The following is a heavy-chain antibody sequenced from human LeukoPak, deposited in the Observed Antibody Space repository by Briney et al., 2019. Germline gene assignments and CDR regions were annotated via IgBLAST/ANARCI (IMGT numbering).Heavy chain of an antibody. J-gene: IGHJ4*02. CDR3: ARDNSNYYGSGSLFDY. CDR2: IYYSGST. Sequence: PSETLSLTCTVSGGSINSYYWSWIRQPPGNGLEWLGYIYYSGSTNYNPSLKSRVTISVDTSKNQFSLKLSSVTAADTAVYYCARDNSNYYGSGSLFDYWGQGTLVTVSS. CDR1: GGSINSYY. V-gene: IGHV4-59*01. D-gene: IGHD3-10*01.